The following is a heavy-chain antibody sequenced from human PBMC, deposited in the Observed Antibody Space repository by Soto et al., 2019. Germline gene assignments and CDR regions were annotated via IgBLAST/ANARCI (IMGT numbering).Heavy chain of an antibody. V-gene: IGHV3-53*01. CDR1: GFTVSSNY. D-gene: IGHD6-6*01. CDR3: ARCRSSSSYYFDY. CDR2: IYSGGST. Sequence: GWSLRLSCAASGFTVSSNYMSWVRQAPGKGLEWVSVIYSGGSTYYAVSVKGGFTISRDNSKNTLYLQMNSLSAEDTAVYYCARCRSSSSYYFDYWGQGTLVTVSS. J-gene: IGHJ4*02.